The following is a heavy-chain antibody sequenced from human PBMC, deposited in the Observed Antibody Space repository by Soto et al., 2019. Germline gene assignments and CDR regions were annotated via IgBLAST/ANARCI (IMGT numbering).Heavy chain of an antibody. CDR1: GGTFSSYA. V-gene: IGHV1-69*12. J-gene: IGHJ3*02. Sequence: QVQLVQSGAEVKKPGSSVKVSCKASGGTFSSYAISWVRQAPGQGLEWMGGIIPIFGTANYAQKFQGRVTIAADESTSTEYMELSSLRSEDTAVYYCARVSHITGTRDAFDIWGQGTMVTVSS. CDR2: IIPIFGTA. CDR3: ARVSHITGTRDAFDI. D-gene: IGHD1-20*01.